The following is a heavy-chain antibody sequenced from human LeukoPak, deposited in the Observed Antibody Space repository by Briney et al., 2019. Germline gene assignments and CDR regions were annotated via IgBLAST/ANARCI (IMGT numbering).Heavy chain of an antibody. CDR3: ARELDAFDI. CDR2: INPNSGGT. Sequence: ASVKVSCKASGYTFTGYYLHWVRQAPGQGLEWMGWINPNSGGTNYAQKFQGRVTMTRDTSISTAYMELSSLRSEDTAVYYCARELDAFDIWGQGTMVTVSS. CDR1: GYTFTGYY. V-gene: IGHV1-2*02. J-gene: IGHJ3*02.